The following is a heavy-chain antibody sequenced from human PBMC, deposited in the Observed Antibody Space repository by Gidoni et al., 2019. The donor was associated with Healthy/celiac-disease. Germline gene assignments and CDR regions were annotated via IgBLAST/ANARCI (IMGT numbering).Heavy chain of an antibody. CDR1: GFTFSSEG. J-gene: IGHJ3*02. Sequence: QVQLGESGGGVVQAGGSRRRSCGASGFTFSSEGMHWVRQAPGKGLEWVAFIRYDGSNKYYADSVKGRFTISRDNSKNTLYLQMNSLRAEDTAVYYCAKDQSYYDSSGYPDAFDIWGQGTMVTVSS. V-gene: IGHV3-30*02. CDR3: AKDQSYYDSSGYPDAFDI. CDR2: IRYDGSNK. D-gene: IGHD3-22*01.